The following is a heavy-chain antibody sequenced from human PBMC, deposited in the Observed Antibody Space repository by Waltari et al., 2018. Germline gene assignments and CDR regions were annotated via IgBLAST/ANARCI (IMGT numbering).Heavy chain of an antibody. Sequence: EVQLLESGGGLVQPGGSLRRSCTASGFTFNNSAMTWVRQAPGKGLEWVSTVTGSGTIAYYADSVKGRFTISRDNSNNMLYVQMNSLRAEDTAVYYCAAFPSMSGRDYWGQGTLVTVSS. CDR2: VTGSGTIA. D-gene: IGHD3-3*01. V-gene: IGHV3-23*01. J-gene: IGHJ4*02. CDR1: GFTFNNSA. CDR3: AAFPSMSGRDY.